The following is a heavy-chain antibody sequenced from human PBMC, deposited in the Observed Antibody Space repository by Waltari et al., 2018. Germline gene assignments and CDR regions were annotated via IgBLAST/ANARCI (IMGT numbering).Heavy chain of an antibody. CDR3: ASRYRHDAFDI. Sequence: QVQLQQWGAGLLKPSETLSLTCAVYGGSFSGYYWSWIRQPPGKGLEWIGEINHSGSTNYNPSLKIRVTISVDTSKNQFSLKLSSVTAADTAVYYCASRYRHDAFDIWGQGTMVTVSS. CDR2: INHSGST. V-gene: IGHV4-34*01. D-gene: IGHD5-18*01. J-gene: IGHJ3*02. CDR1: GGSFSGYY.